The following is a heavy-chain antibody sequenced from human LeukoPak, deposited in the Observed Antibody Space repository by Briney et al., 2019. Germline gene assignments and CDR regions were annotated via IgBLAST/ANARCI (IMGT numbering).Heavy chain of an antibody. D-gene: IGHD3-16*02. Sequence: SETLSLTCTVSGGSISSSVYYWGWIRQPPGKGLEWIGNIYYSGTTYYNPSLKSRVTISVDTSKNQFSLKLSSVTAADTAVYYCARYDVWGSYRAFDYWGQGTLVTVSS. CDR1: GGSISSSVYY. J-gene: IGHJ4*02. V-gene: IGHV4-39*07. CDR2: IYYSGTT. CDR3: ARYDVWGSYRAFDY.